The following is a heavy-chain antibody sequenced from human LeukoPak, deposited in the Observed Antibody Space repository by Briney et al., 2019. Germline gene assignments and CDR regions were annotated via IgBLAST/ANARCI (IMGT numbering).Heavy chain of an antibody. J-gene: IGHJ4*02. V-gene: IGHV3-21*01. CDR3: ASVYNRFGS. CDR2: ISSSSSYI. CDR1: GVTFSSCS. D-gene: IGHD1-1*01. Sequence: GGSLRLYCTASGVTFSSCSMNWVRQAPGKGLEWVSSISSSSSYIYYADSVKGRFTISRDNAKNSLYLQMNSLRAEDTAVYYCASVYNRFGSWGQGTLVTVSS.